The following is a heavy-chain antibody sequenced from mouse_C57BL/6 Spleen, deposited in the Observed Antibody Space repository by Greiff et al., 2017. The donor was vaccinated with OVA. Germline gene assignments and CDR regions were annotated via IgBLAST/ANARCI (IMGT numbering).Heavy chain of an antibody. CDR3: ARLGIYYCNYGGGVYFDY. CDR1: GYAFSSSW. CDR2: LYPGDGDT. D-gene: IGHD2-1*01. V-gene: IGHV1-82*01. J-gene: IGHJ2*01. Sequence: QVQLQQSGPELVKPGASVKISCKASGYAFSSSWMNWVKQRPGKGLEWIGRLYPGDGDTNYNGKFKGKAKLTADKSSSTAYMQLSSLTSEDSAVYFCARLGIYYCNYGGGVYFDYWGQGTTLTVSS.